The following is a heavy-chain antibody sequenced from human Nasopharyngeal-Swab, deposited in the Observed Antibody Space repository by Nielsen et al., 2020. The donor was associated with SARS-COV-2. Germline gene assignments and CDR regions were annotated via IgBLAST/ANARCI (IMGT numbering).Heavy chain of an antibody. CDR2: ISGSGGST. D-gene: IGHD3-22*01. CDR3: AKVGEGSSGYYFYYFDY. CDR1: GFTFSSYE. Sequence: GESLKISCAASGFTFSSYEMNWVRQAPGKGLEWVSAISGSGGSTYYADSVKGRFTISRDNSKNTLYLQMNSLRAEDTAVYYCAKVGEGSSGYYFYYFDYWGQGTLVTVSS. J-gene: IGHJ4*02. V-gene: IGHV3-23*01.